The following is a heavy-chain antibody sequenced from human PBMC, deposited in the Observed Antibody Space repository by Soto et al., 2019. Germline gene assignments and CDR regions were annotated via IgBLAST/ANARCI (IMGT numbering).Heavy chain of an antibody. J-gene: IGHJ5*02. CDR1: GGSFSGYY. CDR3: ASQGGFFEFWSGYQSGWFDP. V-gene: IGHV4-34*01. Sequence: SETLSLTCAVYGGSFSGYYWSWIRQPPGKGLEWIGEINHSGSTNYNPSLKSRVTISVDTSKNQFSLKLSSVTAADTAVYYCASQGGFFEFWSGYQSGWFDPWGQGTPVSVYS. CDR2: INHSGST. D-gene: IGHD3-3*01.